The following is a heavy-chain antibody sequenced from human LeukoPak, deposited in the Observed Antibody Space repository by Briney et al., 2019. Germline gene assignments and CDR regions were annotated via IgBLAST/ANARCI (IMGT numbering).Heavy chain of an antibody. CDR2: ISTNSHYI. Sequence: KAGGSLRLSCAASGFTFISYSINWVRQAPGKGLEWVSSISTNSHYIYYADSVKGRFTISRDNAKNSLYLQMHSLRAEDTAVCYCARGYYFDYWGQGTLVTVSS. V-gene: IGHV3-21*01. CDR1: GFTFISYS. CDR3: ARGYYFDY. J-gene: IGHJ4*02.